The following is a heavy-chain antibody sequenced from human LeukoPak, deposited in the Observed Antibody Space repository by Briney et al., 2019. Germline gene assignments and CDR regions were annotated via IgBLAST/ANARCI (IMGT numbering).Heavy chain of an antibody. CDR3: ARGIAVAGKGYFQH. V-gene: IGHV6-1*01. CDR1: GDSVSSNSAA. J-gene: IGHJ1*01. CDR2: TYYRSTWYN. D-gene: IGHD6-19*01. Sequence: SQTLSLTCAISGDSVSSNSAAWNWIRQSPLRGLEWLGRTYYRSTWYNDYAESVKSRITINPDTSKNQFSLQLNSVTPEDTAVYYCARGIAVAGKGYFQHWGQGTLVTVSS.